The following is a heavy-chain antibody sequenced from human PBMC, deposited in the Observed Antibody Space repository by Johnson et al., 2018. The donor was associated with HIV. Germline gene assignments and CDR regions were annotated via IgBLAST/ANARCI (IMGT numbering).Heavy chain of an antibody. CDR2: ITRKIEAEAT. D-gene: IGHD3-22*01. V-gene: IGHV3-15*01. CDR1: GFTFSNVR. CDR3: ARGSRYTYDNDDAYLLHAFDF. Sequence: VQLVESGGGVVQPGRSLRLSCSASGFTFSNVRMSWVRQAPGKGLEWVGRITRKIEAEATDYAAPVKGRFTISRDDSKNTLFLQMSSLKTDDTAVYYCARGSRYTYDNDDAYLLHAFDFWGQGTMVTVSS. J-gene: IGHJ3*01.